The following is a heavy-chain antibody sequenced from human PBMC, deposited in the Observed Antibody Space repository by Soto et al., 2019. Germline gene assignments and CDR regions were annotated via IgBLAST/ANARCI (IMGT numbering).Heavy chain of an antibody. V-gene: IGHV3-15*01. Sequence: VQLVESGGGLVRPGGSLRLSCAASGFIFSNAWMSWVRQAPGKGLEWVGRIKSKTNGGTTDYAAPVRGRFSISRDDSKNTMYLQMNSLKTEDTAVYYCTTDDPINRYWGQGTLVTVSS. CDR3: TTDDPINRY. J-gene: IGHJ4*02. CDR1: GFIFSNAW. CDR2: IKSKTNGGTT.